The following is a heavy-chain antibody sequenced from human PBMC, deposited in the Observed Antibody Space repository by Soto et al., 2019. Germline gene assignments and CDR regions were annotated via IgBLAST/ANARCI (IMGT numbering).Heavy chain of an antibody. D-gene: IGHD3-16*01. Sequence: ASVKVSCKASGYSFTRYGISWVRQAPGQGLEWMGWTSGYNANTNYPENLQGRVTMTTDTSTSTAYMEVRNLISDDTAVYYCARMGDVPYYYYGLDVWGQGTTVTVSS. CDR2: TSGYNANT. CDR3: ARMGDVPYYYYGLDV. V-gene: IGHV1-18*01. CDR1: GYSFTRYG. J-gene: IGHJ6*02.